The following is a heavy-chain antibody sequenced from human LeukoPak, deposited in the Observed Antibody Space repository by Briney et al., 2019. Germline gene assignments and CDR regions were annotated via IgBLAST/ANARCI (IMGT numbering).Heavy chain of an antibody. CDR3: ARESASDYGDLDY. Sequence: ASVKVSCKASGYTFTGYYMHWVRQAPGQGLEWMGWINPNSGGTNYARKFQGRVTMTRDTSISTAYMELSRLRSDDTAVYYCARESASDYGDLDYWGQGTLVTVSS. CDR1: GYTFTGYY. CDR2: INPNSGGT. V-gene: IGHV1-2*02. D-gene: IGHD4-17*01. J-gene: IGHJ4*02.